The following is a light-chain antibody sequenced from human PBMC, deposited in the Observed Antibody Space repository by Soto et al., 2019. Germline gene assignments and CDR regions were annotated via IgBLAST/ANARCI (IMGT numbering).Light chain of an antibody. Sequence: EIVLTQSPGTLSLSPGERATLSCGASQSVTNSYLAWYQQNPGRAPRLLIYGASSRATGIPDRFSGSGSGTDFILTISRLEPEDFAVYYCQQYGDSPWTFGQGTKVEIK. J-gene: IGKJ1*01. V-gene: IGKV3-20*01. CDR3: QQYGDSPWT. CDR1: QSVTNSY. CDR2: GAS.